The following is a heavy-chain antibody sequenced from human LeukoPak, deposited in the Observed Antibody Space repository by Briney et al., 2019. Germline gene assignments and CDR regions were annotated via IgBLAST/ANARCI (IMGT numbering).Heavy chain of an antibody. V-gene: IGHV7-4-1*02. Sequence: ASVKVSCKASGYTFTSYAMNWVRQAPGQGLEWMGWINTNTGNPTYAQGFTGRFVFSLDTSVSTAYLQISSLKAEDTAVYYCARIGVDYVWGSYRAGHLFDYWGQGTLVTVSS. CDR3: ARIGVDYVWGSYRAGHLFDY. D-gene: IGHD3-16*02. J-gene: IGHJ4*02. CDR2: INTNTGNP. CDR1: GYTFTSYA.